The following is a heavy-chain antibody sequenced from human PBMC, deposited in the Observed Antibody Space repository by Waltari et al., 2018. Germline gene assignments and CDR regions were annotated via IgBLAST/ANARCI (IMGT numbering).Heavy chain of an antibody. J-gene: IGHJ4*02. CDR3: ARDRGLLGDFYFDY. D-gene: IGHD2-21*02. CDR2: IYTSGST. V-gene: IGHV4-61*09. Sequence: QVQLQESGPGLVKPSQTLSLTCTVSGGSISSGSYYWSWIRQPAGKGLEWIGYIYTSGSTNYNPSLKSRVTISVDTSKNQFSLKLSSVTAADTAVYYCARDRGLLGDFYFDYWGQGTLVTVSS. CDR1: GGSISSGSYY.